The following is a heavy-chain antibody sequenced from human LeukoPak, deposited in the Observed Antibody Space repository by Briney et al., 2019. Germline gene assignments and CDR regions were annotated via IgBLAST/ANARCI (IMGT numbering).Heavy chain of an antibody. J-gene: IGHJ4*02. CDR3: AREVGAVDY. CDR1: GFTFSSYS. Sequence: GGSLRLSCAASGFTFSSYSMNWVRQAPGKGLEWVSYISSSSDIRYNADSVKGRFTISRDNAKNSLYLQMNSLRVEDTAVYYCAREVGAVDYWGQGTLVTVSS. D-gene: IGHD1-26*01. V-gene: IGHV3-48*04. CDR2: ISSSSDIR.